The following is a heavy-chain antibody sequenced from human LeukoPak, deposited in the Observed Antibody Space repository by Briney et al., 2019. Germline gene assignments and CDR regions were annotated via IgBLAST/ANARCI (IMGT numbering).Heavy chain of an antibody. J-gene: IGHJ6*03. D-gene: IGHD3-22*01. CDR1: GFTFSSYW. CDR2: IKQDGSEK. CDR3: ARDRGYYDSSGYYMDV. V-gene: IGHV3-7*01. Sequence: TGGSLRLSCAASGFTFSSYWMSWVRQAPGKGLEWVANIKQDGSEKYYVDSVKGRFTISRDNAKSSLYLQMNSLRAEDTAVYYCARDRGYYDSSGYYMDVWGKGTTVTVSS.